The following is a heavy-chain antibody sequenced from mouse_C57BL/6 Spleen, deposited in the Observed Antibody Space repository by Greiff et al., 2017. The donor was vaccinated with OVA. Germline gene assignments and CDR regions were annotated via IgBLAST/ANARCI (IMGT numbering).Heavy chain of an antibody. CDR3: ARYPYGNYVSDY. Sequence: EVKLVESGGGLVQPGGSLSLSCAASGFTFTDYYMSWVRQPPGKALEWLGFIRNKANGYTTEYSASVKGRFTISRDNSQSILYLQMNALRAEDSATYYCARYPYGNYVSDYWGQGTTLTVSS. CDR1: GFTFTDYY. J-gene: IGHJ2*01. D-gene: IGHD2-1*01. V-gene: IGHV7-3*01. CDR2: IRNKANGYTT.